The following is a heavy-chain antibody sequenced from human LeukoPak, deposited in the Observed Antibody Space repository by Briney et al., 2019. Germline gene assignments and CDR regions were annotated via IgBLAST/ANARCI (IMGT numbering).Heavy chain of an antibody. CDR2: IYTSGST. Sequence: PSETLSLTCTVSGGSISSGSYYWSWIRQPAGKGLEWIGRIYTSGSTNYNPSLKSRVTISVDTSKNQFSLKLSSVTAADTAVYYCARDAVNSGYDLGMDVWGKGTTATVSS. CDR1: GGSISSGSYY. J-gene: IGHJ6*03. V-gene: IGHV4-61*02. CDR3: ARDAVNSGYDLGMDV. D-gene: IGHD5-12*01.